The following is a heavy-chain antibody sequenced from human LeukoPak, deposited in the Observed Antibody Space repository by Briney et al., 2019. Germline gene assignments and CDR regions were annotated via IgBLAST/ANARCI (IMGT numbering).Heavy chain of an antibody. CDR1: GFTFSNYW. V-gene: IGHV3-7*01. CDR3: ASRAHFWSGPGG. CDR2: INQDGSKK. J-gene: IGHJ4*02. D-gene: IGHD3-3*02. Sequence: GGSLRLSCAASGFTFSNYWMSWVRQAPGKGLEWVANINQDGSKKYYVDSVKGRFTVSRDDAKNSLCLQMNSLRAEDTAVYYCASRAHFWSGPGGWGQGTLVTVSS.